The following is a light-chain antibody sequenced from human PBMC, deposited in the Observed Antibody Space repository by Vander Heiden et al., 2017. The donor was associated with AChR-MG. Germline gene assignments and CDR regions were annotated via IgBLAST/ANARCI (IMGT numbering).Light chain of an antibody. Sequence: QSALTQPASVSGSPGQPITISCTGTSSDVGGYNYVSWYQQHPGKAPKLMIYDVNNRPSGVSNRFSGSKSGNTASLTISGLQAEDGADYYCSSYTSSSTLYVFGTGTKVTVL. CDR1: SSDVGGYNY. V-gene: IGLV2-14*01. CDR3: SSYTSSSTLYV. CDR2: DVN. J-gene: IGLJ1*01.